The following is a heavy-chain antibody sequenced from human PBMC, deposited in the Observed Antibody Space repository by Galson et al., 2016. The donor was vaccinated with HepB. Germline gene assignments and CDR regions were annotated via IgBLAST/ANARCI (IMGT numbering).Heavy chain of an antibody. CDR1: GFTFNTYA. CDR2: ITGSGGTT. CDR3: AKNPTWDPNWNDEDGWLGP. Sequence: SLRLSCAASGFTFNTYALSWVRQAPGKGLEWVSTITGSGGTTYYADSVKGRFTISRDNSRHTVYLQMNSLRVEDTAVYYCAKNPTWDPNWNDEDGWLGPWGQGTLVTVSS. J-gene: IGHJ5*02. D-gene: IGHD1-1*01. V-gene: IGHV3-23*01.